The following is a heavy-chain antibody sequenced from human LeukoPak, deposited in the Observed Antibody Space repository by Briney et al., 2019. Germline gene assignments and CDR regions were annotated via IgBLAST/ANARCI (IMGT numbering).Heavy chain of an antibody. CDR3: ARGRYSYDC. D-gene: IGHD5-18*01. V-gene: IGHV4-61*05. J-gene: IGHJ4*02. Sequence: TSETLSLTCTVSGGSISSSSYYWGWIRQPPGKGLEWIGYIYYSGSTNYNPSLKSRVTISVDTSKNQFSLKLSSVTAADTAVYYCARGRYSYDCWGQGTLVTVSS. CDR2: IYYSGST. CDR1: GGSISSSSYY.